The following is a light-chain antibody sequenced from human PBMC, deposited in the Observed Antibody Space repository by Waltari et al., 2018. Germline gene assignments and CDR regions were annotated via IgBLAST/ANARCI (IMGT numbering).Light chain of an antibody. CDR2: AAS. CDR3: QQSYKTPYT. CDR1: QSITLY. Sequence: DIKMTQSPSSLSASVGDKVTITCRASQSITLYVDWYQQKPGKAPKLLIYAASTLQTGVPSRFSGSGSGTEFTVTISSVQSEDFATYYCQQSYKTPYTFGQGTKLEI. V-gene: IGKV1-39*01. J-gene: IGKJ2*01.